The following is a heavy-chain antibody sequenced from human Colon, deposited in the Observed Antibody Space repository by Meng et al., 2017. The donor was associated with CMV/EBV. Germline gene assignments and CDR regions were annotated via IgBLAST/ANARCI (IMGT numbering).Heavy chain of an antibody. Sequence: SETLSLTCTVSGDSISSQYYYWDWMRQPPGPGLEWIGSVYYSGSTFYNPSLTGRVTMSVDTSKNQFSLKLTSVTAADTAVYFCARRTTDGHDSVRAFDIWGQGTMVTVSS. CDR3: ARRTTDGHDSVRAFDI. CDR1: GDSISSQYYY. CDR2: VYYSGST. V-gene: IGHV4-39*07. D-gene: IGHD4-17*01. J-gene: IGHJ3*02.